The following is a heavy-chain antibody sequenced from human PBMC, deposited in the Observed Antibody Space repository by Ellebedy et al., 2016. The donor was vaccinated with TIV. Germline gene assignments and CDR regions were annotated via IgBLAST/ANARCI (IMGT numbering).Heavy chain of an antibody. CDR1: GFTFDVDA. D-gene: IGHD3-16*01. CDR2: LSWDSGII. Sequence: GGSLRLXCVASGFTFDVDAMHWVRQAPGKGLEWVSGLSWDSGIIGYADSVKGRFTISRDNAKNSLYLEMNSLSAEDTALYYCAKDTRGSLSNWGQGTLVTVSS. J-gene: IGHJ4*02. CDR3: AKDTRGSLSN. V-gene: IGHV3-9*01.